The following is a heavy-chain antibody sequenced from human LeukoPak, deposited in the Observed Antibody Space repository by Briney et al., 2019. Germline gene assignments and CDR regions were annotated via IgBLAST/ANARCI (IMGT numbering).Heavy chain of an antibody. J-gene: IGHJ6*03. CDR3: ARGCVSSSTWYSTYYYYFYMDV. V-gene: IGHV4-59*01. Sequence: SETLSLTCTVSDDSITMYYWTWIRQPPGKGLEWIGYVDHTGSTNFNPSLNGRVSISRDTSKNLFSLRLRSVTAADTAVYFCARGCVSSSTWYSTYYYYFYMDVWGKGTTVTVSS. D-gene: IGHD1-1*01. CDR2: VDHTGST. CDR1: DDSITMYY.